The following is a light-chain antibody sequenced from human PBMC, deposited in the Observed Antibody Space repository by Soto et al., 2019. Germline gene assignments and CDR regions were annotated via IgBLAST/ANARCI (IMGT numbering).Light chain of an antibody. Sequence: QSVLTQPASVSGSPGQSVTISCTGTSNDVGSYNYVPWYQQHPGKAPKFLIYEVSNRPSGVSNRFSGSKSGNTAFLTISGLQAEDEADYYCSSYTTSHTYVFGTGTKVTVL. V-gene: IGLV2-14*01. CDR1: SNDVGSYNY. J-gene: IGLJ1*01. CDR3: SSYTTSHTYV. CDR2: EVS.